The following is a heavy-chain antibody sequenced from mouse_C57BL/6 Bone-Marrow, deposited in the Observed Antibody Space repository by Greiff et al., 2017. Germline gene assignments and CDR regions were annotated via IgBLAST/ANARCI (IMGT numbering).Heavy chain of an antibody. CDR2: IRLKSDNYAT. CDR3: TDTVTKGFDY. CDR1: GFTFSNYW. Sequence: EVKVEESGGGLVQPGGSMKLSCVASGFTFSNYWMNWVRQSPEKGLEWVAQIRLKSDNYATNYAESVKGRFTISRDDSKSSVYLQMNNLRAEDTGIYYCTDTVTKGFDYWGQGTTLTVSS. J-gene: IGHJ2*01. D-gene: IGHD2-3*01. V-gene: IGHV6-3*01.